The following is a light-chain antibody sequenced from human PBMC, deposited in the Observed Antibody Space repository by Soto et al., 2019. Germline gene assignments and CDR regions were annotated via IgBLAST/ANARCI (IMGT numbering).Light chain of an antibody. V-gene: IGKV3-15*01. J-gene: IGKJ1*01. Sequence: IVMTQSPATLSVSPGERATLSCRASQSVGSNLAWYQQKPGQAPRLLIYGASTRATGIPARFSGSGSGTEFTLTSSSLQSEDCAIYFCQQYNNWPPDRTFGQGTKVEIK. CDR1: QSVGSN. CDR2: GAS. CDR3: QQYNNWPPDRT.